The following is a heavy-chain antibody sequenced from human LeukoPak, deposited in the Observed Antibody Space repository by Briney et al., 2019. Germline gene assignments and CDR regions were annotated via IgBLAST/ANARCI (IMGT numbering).Heavy chain of an antibody. D-gene: IGHD3-16*01. V-gene: IGHV3-23*01. Sequence: GGSLRLSCAASGFTFSSYAMSWVRQAPGKGLEWVSAISGSGGSTYYADSVKGRFTISRDNSKNTLYLQMNSLRAEDTAVYFCAKDYTYLNALDIWGQGTMVTVSS. CDR2: ISGSGGST. J-gene: IGHJ3*02. CDR3: AKDYTYLNALDI. CDR1: GFTFSSYA.